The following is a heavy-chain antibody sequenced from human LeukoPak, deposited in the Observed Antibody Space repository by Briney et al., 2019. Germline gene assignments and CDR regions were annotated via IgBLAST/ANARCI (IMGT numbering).Heavy chain of an antibody. CDR1: GASISGYL. CDR2: VYDNGDT. Sequence: SETLSLTCTVSGASISGYLWTWIRQPPGKGLEWIGYVYDNGDTNYHPSFTGRVSISVDVSKNQFSLKLSSVTAADTAVYYCARVFSYPLRAPFDPWGQGTLVTVSS. CDR3: ARVFSYPLRAPFDP. J-gene: IGHJ5*02. V-gene: IGHV4-59*01. D-gene: IGHD2/OR15-2a*01.